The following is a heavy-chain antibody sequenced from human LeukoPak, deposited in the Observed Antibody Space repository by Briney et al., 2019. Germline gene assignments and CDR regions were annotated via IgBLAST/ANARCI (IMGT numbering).Heavy chain of an antibody. Sequence: PSETLSLTCTVSGGSISSADYYWSWIRQPPGKGLEWIGYIYYSGRIYYSPSLKSRLTISVDTSKSQFSLKLNSVTAADTAVYYWARVWYYERNGQWRGDAFDIWGQGTVVTVSS. V-gene: IGHV4-30-4*01. J-gene: IGHJ3*02. CDR1: GGSISSADYY. D-gene: IGHD3-22*01. CDR2: IYYSGRI. CDR3: ARVWYYERNGQWRGDAFDI.